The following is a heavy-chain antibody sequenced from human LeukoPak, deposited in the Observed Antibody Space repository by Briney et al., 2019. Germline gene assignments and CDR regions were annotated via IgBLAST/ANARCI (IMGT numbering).Heavy chain of an antibody. Sequence: GRSLRLSCAASGFTFDDYAMHWVRQAPGKGLEWVSGISWNSGSIGYADSVKGRFTISRDNAKNSLYLQMNSLRAEDTALYYCAKDRDYYDSSGPLDYWGQGTLVTVSS. V-gene: IGHV3-9*01. CDR3: AKDRDYYDSSGPLDY. CDR2: ISWNSGSI. J-gene: IGHJ4*02. CDR1: GFTFDDYA. D-gene: IGHD3-22*01.